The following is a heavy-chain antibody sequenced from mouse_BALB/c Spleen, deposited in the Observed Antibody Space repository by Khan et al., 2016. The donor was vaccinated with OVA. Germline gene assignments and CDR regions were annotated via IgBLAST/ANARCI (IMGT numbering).Heavy chain of an antibody. CDR2: ISYSGNT. J-gene: IGHJ2*01. V-gene: IGHV3-2*02. CDR3: ARVYWGDFDY. CDR1: GYSITSDYA. Sequence: DVKLQESGPGLVKSSQSLSLTCTVTGYSITSDYAWNWIRQFPGNKLEWMGYISYSGNTKYNTSLKSRISVTRDTYKNQIFLQLNSVPADDTATYYCARVYWGDFDYWGQGTTLTVSS.